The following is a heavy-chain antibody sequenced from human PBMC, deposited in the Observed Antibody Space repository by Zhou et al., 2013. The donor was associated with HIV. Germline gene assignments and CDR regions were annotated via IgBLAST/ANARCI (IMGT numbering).Heavy chain of an antibody. CDR3: ARDQGRFGESDYYYYYMDV. CDR2: IIPIFGTA. CDR1: GGTFSSYA. D-gene: IGHD3-10*01. V-gene: IGHV1-69*05. Sequence: QVQLVQSGAEVKKPGSSVKVSCKASGGTFSSYAISWVRQAPGQGLEWMGGIIPIFGTANYAQKFQGRVTITTDESTSTAYMELSSLRSEDTAVYYCARDQGRFGESDYYYYYMDVWGKGDHGHRLL. J-gene: IGHJ6*03.